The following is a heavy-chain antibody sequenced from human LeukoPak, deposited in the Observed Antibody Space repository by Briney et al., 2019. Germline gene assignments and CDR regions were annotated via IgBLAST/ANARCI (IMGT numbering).Heavy chain of an antibody. D-gene: IGHD2/OR15-2a*01. CDR1: GFTFSSYG. CDR2: IKPDGSNK. CDR3: ARSRAFDY. Sequence: GGSLRLSCAASGFTFSSYGMHWVRQARGKGLEWVALIKPDGSNKYYADSVKGRFTISRDNSKNTLHLQMNSLRAEDTAVYYCARSRAFDYWGQGTLVTVSS. V-gene: IGHV3-30*02. J-gene: IGHJ4*02.